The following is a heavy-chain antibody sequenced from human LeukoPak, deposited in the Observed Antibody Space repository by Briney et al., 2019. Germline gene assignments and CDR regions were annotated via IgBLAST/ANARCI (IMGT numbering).Heavy chain of an antibody. V-gene: IGHV3-23*01. Sequence: GGSLRHSCAASGFTFSSYAMSWVPQAPGKRLEWVAVISGSGGSTYYAASVKGRFSIYRDNSKNTLYLQMNSLRAEGTAVYYCAKDGSGWSLFFDYWGQGTLVTVSS. D-gene: IGHD6-19*01. CDR2: ISGSGGST. CDR3: AKDGSGWSLFFDY. J-gene: IGHJ4*02. CDR1: GFTFSSYA.